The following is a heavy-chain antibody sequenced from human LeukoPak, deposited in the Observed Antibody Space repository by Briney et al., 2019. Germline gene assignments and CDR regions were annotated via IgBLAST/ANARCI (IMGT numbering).Heavy chain of an antibody. D-gene: IGHD6-13*01. J-gene: IGHJ5*02. V-gene: IGHV4-59*11. CDR1: GGSISSHY. CDR3: AKHSSSWYYMWWFDP. CDR2: IYYSGST. Sequence: SETLSLTCTVSGGSISSHYWSWIRQPPGKGLEWIGYIYYSGSTNYNPSLKSRVTISVDTSKNQFSLTLSSVTAADTAVYYGAKHSSSWYYMWWFDPWGQGTLVTVSS.